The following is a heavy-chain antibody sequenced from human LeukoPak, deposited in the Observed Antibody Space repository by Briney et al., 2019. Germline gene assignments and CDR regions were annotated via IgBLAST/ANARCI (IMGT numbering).Heavy chain of an antibody. CDR1: GFTFSSSA. J-gene: IGHJ6*03. CDR3: AKGTRGRSLYSSGWYSSFYYYYMDV. V-gene: IGHV3-23*01. Sequence: GGSLRLSCAASGFTFSSSAMSWVRQAPGKGLEWVSSISGSGSGGSTYYADSVKGRFTISRDNSKNTLYLQMNSLRAEDTAVYYCAKGTRGRSLYSSGWYSSFYYYYMDVWGKGTTVTISS. CDR2: ISGSGSGGST. D-gene: IGHD6-19*01.